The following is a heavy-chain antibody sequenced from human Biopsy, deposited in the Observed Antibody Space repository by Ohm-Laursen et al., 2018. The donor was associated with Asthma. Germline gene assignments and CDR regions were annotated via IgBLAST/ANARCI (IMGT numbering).Heavy chain of an antibody. CDR1: RFTYE. D-gene: IGHD1-26*01. CDR2: ISYDGSNE. CDR3: AKELFPRWELRRGPDS. J-gene: IGHJ4*02. Sequence: SSLRLSCAASRFTYEMHWVRQAPGKGLGWVAVISYDGSNEDYADSVKGRFTISRDNSKNTLFLEMNSLRPEDTAVYYCAKELFPRWELRRGPDSWGQGTLVTVSS. V-gene: IGHV3-30*18.